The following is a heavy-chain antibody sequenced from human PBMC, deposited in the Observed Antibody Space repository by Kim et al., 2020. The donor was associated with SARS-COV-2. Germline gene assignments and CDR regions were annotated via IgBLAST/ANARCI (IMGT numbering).Heavy chain of an antibody. Sequence: SETLSLTCTVSGGSISSYYWSWIRQPAGKGLEWIGRIYTSGSTNYNPSLKSRVTMSVDTSKNQFSLKLSSVTAADTAVYYCASLESSMVRGGGGHTYGMDVWGQGTTVTVS. CDR2: IYTSGST. CDR3: ASLESSMVRGGGGHTYGMDV. J-gene: IGHJ6*02. D-gene: IGHD3-10*01. CDR1: GGSISSYY. V-gene: IGHV4-4*07.